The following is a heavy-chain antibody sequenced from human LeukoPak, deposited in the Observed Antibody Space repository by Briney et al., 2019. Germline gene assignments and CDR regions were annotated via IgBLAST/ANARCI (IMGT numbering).Heavy chain of an antibody. V-gene: IGHV3-48*01. CDR2: IGTNSRTT. D-gene: IGHD2-21*01. J-gene: IGHJ4*02. CDR1: GFTFSSSG. CDR3: AKDFLIDPL. Sequence: GGPLRLSCAASGFTFSSSGMNWVRQAPGKGLEWVSFIGTNSRTTYYGDSVKGRFTISRGNAKNSLYLQMDSLRAEDTAVYYCAKDFLIDPLWGQGTLVTVSS.